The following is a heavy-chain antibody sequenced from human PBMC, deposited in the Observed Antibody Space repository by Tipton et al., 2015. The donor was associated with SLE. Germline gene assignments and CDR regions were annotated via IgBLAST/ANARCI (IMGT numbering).Heavy chain of an antibody. V-gene: IGHV3-21*01. CDR1: GFTFSSYS. D-gene: IGHD3-22*01. J-gene: IGHJ4*02. CDR2: ISSSSSYI. Sequence: SLRLCCAASGFTFSSYSMNWVRQAPGKGLEWVSSISSSSSYIYYADSVKGRFTISRDNAKNSLYLQMNSLRAEDTAVYCCARVRDSSGYYLDYWGQGTLVTVSS. CDR3: ARVRDSSGYYLDY.